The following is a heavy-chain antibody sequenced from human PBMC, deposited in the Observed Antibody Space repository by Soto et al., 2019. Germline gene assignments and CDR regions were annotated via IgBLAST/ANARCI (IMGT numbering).Heavy chain of an antibody. CDR3: ARLGAFYSSSWNYYYYGMDV. J-gene: IGHJ6*02. CDR1: GDSIPSSSSY. D-gene: IGHD6-13*01. V-gene: IGHV4-39*01. CDR2: IYYSGST. Sequence: SETLSLTCTVSGDSIPSSSSYWGWIRQPPGKGLEWIGSIYYSGSTYYNPSLKSRVTISVDTSKNQFSLKLSSVTAADTAVYYCARLGAFYSSSWNYYYYGMDVWGQGTTVT.